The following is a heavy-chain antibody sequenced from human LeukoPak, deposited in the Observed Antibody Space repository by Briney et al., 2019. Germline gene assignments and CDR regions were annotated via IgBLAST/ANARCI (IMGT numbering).Heavy chain of an antibody. CDR3: ATAGGAVAPAGY. J-gene: IGHJ4*02. CDR1: GGTFSSYA. Sequence: ASVKVSCKASGGTFSSYAISWVRQAPGQGLEWMGGIIPIFGTANYAQKFQGRVTITADESTSTAYMELSSLRSEDTAVYYCATAGGAVAPAGYWGQGTLVTASS. D-gene: IGHD6-19*01. CDR2: IIPIFGTA. V-gene: IGHV1-69*13.